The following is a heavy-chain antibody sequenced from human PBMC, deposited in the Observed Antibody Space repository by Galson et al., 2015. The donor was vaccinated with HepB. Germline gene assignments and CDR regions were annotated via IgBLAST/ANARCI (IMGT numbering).Heavy chain of an antibody. CDR3: ARRVLLTAQRPRNWYFDL. CDR1: GGSISSYY. CDR2: IYYSGST. J-gene: IGHJ2*01. Sequence: SETLSLTCTVSGGSISSYYWSWIRQPPGKGLEWIGYIYYSGSTNYNPSLKSRVTISVDTSKNQFSLKLSSVTAADTAVYYCARRVLLTAQRPRNWYFDLWGRGTLVTVSS. V-gene: IGHV4-59*08. D-gene: IGHD3-10*01.